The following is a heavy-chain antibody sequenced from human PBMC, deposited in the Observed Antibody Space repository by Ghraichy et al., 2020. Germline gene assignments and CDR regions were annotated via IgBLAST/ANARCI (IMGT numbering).Heavy chain of an antibody. CDR2: ISRGGSTI. D-gene: IGHD4-17*01. CDR1: GFTFSDYY. CDR3: TRETPNYGDYKIDY. Sequence: GGSLRLSCAGSGFTFSDYYMSWIRQAPGKGLEWVSYISRGGSTIYYADPVKGRFTISRDNAKNSLYLQMNSLRAEDTAVYYCTRETPNYGDYKIDYWGQGTLVTVSS. J-gene: IGHJ4*02. V-gene: IGHV3-11*01.